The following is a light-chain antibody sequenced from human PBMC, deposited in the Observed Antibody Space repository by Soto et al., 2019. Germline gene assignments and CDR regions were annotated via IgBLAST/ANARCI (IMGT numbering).Light chain of an antibody. J-gene: IGKJ5*01. Sequence: EIVLTQSPATLSLSPGERATLSCRASQSVSSYFAWYQQKPGQAPRLLIYYASSRATGIPARFSGSGSGTEFTLTISSLQSEDFAVYYCQQYNDWPPITFGQGTRLEIK. CDR2: YAS. CDR3: QQYNDWPPIT. CDR1: QSVSSY. V-gene: IGKV3-15*01.